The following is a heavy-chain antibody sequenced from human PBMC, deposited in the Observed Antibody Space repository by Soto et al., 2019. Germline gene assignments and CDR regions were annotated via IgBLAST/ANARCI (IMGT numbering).Heavy chain of an antibody. V-gene: IGHV4-59*08. CDR1: GGSISSYY. CDR2: IYYSGST. CDR3: ARVSSGYYQVDY. D-gene: IGHD3-22*01. Sequence: SETLSLTCTVSGGSISSYYWSWIRQPPGKGLGWIGYIYYSGSTNYNPSLKSRVTISVDTSKNQFSLKLSSVTAADTAVYYCARVSSGYYQVDYWGQGTLVTVSS. J-gene: IGHJ4*02.